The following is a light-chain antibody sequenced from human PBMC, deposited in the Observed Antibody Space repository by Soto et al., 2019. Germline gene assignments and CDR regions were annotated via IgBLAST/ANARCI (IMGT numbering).Light chain of an antibody. J-gene: IGLJ3*02. V-gene: IGLV1-44*01. CDR1: GSNIGTNT. Sequence: QSVLTQPPSASGTPGQRVTISCSGSGSNIGTNTVNWYQQLPGTAPKLLIYRTDQRPAGIPDRFSGSKSGTSASLDISGLQLDDEADYYCTAWDGSLDGRVFGGGTKVTVL. CDR2: RTD. CDR3: TAWDGSLDGRV.